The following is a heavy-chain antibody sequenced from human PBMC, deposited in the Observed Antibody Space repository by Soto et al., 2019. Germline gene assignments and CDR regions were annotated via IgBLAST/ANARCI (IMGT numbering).Heavy chain of an antibody. Sequence: PSETLSLTCAVSGGSISSGGYSWSWIRQPPGKGLEWIGCIYHSGSTYYNPSLKSRVTISVDTSKNQVSLKVSSVTAADTAVYYCARDHPHSYGVYYFDYWGQGTPVTVSS. J-gene: IGHJ4*02. CDR3: ARDHPHSYGVYYFDY. CDR1: GGSISSGGYS. CDR2: IYHSGST. V-gene: IGHV4-30-2*01. D-gene: IGHD5-18*01.